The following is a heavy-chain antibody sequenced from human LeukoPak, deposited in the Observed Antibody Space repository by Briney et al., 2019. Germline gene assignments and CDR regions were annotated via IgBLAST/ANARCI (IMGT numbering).Heavy chain of an antibody. CDR1: GFTVSSNY. V-gene: IGHV3-66*01. CDR3: ARTMVRGVIIPYYYCMDV. CDR2: TYSGGST. Sequence: GGSLRLSCAASGFTVSSNYMSWVRQAPGKGLEWVSVTYSGGSTYYADSVKGRFTISRDNSKNTLYLQMNSLRAEDTAVYYCARTMVRGVIIPYYYCMDVWGQGTMVTVSS. J-gene: IGHJ6*02. D-gene: IGHD3-10*01.